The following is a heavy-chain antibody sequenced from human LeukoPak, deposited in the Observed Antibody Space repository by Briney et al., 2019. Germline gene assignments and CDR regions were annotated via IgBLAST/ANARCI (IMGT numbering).Heavy chain of an antibody. CDR2: MNPNSGNT. J-gene: IGHJ4*02. CDR1: GYTFTGYY. V-gene: IGHV1-8*03. D-gene: IGHD3-3*01. Sequence: ASVKVSCKASGYTFTGYYMHWVRQATGQGLEWMGWMNPNSGNTGYAQKFQGRVTITRNTSISTAYMELSSLRSEDTAVYYCARGELVLRFLDGWGQGTLVTVSS. CDR3: ARGELVLRFLDG.